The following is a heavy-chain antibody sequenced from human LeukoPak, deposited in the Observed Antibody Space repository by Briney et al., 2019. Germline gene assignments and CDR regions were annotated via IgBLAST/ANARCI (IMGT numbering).Heavy chain of an antibody. Sequence: ASLKVSCKASGYTFTGYYMHWVRQAPGRGLGWMGWINPNSGGTNDAQKFQGRVTMTSDTSISTAYMEMSRLRSDDTAVYYCAREIDSGWDKFGYWGQGTLVTVSS. D-gene: IGHD6-19*01. CDR1: GYTFTGYY. J-gene: IGHJ4*02. CDR2: INPNSGGT. CDR3: AREIDSGWDKFGY. V-gene: IGHV1-2*02.